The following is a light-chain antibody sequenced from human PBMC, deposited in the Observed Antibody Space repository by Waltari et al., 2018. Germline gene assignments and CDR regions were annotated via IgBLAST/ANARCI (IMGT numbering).Light chain of an antibody. Sequence: QSVLTQPPSAYETPGQRVTISCSGSSSNIGSNYVYWYQQVPGTAPKLLIYKNNQRPSGVPDRFSGSKSGTSASLAISGLRSEDEADYYCAAWDDTLSGPMFGGGTKLTVL. V-gene: IGLV1-47*01. J-gene: IGLJ3*02. CDR3: AAWDDTLSGPM. CDR2: KNN. CDR1: SSNIGSNY.